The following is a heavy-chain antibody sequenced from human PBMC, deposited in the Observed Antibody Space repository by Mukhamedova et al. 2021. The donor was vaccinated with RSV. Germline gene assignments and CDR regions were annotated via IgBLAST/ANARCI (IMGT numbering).Heavy chain of an antibody. CDR3: ARDLGAARHHWFDP. Sequence: GYYWGWIRQPPGKGLEWIVSIYHSGSTYYNPSLKSRVTISVDTSKNQFSLKLSSVTAADTAVYYCARDLGAARHHWFDPWGQGT. V-gene: IGHV4-38-2*02. CDR2: IYHSGST. CDR1: GYY. D-gene: IGHD6-6*01. J-gene: IGHJ5*02.